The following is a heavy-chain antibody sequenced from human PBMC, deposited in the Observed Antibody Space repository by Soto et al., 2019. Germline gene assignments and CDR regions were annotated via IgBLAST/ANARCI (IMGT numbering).Heavy chain of an antibody. J-gene: IGHJ4*02. CDR3: ATSSGALAASFPYYFDY. CDR2: ISSGSSTI. CDR1: GFRFNDYY. Sequence: CSAAGFRFNDYYMTWIRQAPGKGLEWVSYISSGSSTIYYAHSVKGRFTISRDNAKNSLYLQMNSLRAEDTAVYYCATSSGALAASFPYYFDYWGQGTLVTVSS. D-gene: IGHD6-25*01. V-gene: IGHV3-11*01.